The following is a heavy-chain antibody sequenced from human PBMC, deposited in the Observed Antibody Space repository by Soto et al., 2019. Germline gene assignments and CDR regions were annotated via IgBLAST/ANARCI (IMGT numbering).Heavy chain of an antibody. CDR2: IIPIFGTA. V-gene: IGHV1-69*13. D-gene: IGHD3-22*01. CDR3: ARDRGPSSGYYPYWFDP. J-gene: IGHJ5*02. CDR1: GYTFTSYY. Sequence: SVKVSCKASGYTFTSYYMHWVRQAPGQGLEWMGGIIPIFGTANYAQKFQARVTITADESTSTAYMELSSLRSEDTAVYYCARDRGPSSGYYPYWFDPWGQGTLVTVSS.